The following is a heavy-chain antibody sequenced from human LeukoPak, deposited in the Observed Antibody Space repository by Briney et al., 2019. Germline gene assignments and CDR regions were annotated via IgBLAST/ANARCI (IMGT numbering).Heavy chain of an antibody. Sequence: PGGSLRLSCAASGFTFSDYYMSWIRQAPGKGLEWVSYISSSGSTIYYADSVKGRFTISRDNSKNTLYLQMNSLRAEDTAVYYCAKVYCSSISCYNDYWGQGTLVTVSS. CDR3: AKVYCSSISCYNDY. V-gene: IGHV3-11*04. CDR2: ISSSGSTI. J-gene: IGHJ4*02. D-gene: IGHD2-2*01. CDR1: GFTFSDYY.